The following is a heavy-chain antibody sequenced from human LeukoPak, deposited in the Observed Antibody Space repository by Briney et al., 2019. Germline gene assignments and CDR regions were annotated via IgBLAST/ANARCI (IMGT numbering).Heavy chain of an antibody. V-gene: IGHV1-18*01. D-gene: IGHD5-18*01. CDR1: GYTLTSYG. J-gene: IGHJ3*02. Sequence: ASVKVSCKASGYTLTSYGISWVRQAPGQGLEWMGWISAYNGNTNYARKLQGRVTMTTDTSTSTAYMELRSLRSDDTAVYYCARSDTASDAFDIWGQGTMVTVSS. CDR3: ARSDTASDAFDI. CDR2: ISAYNGNT.